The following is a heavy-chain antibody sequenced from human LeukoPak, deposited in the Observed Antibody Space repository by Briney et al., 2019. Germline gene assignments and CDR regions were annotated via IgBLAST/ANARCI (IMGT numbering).Heavy chain of an antibody. J-gene: IGHJ4*02. Sequence: PGGSLRLSCAASGFTFSSYSMNWLRQAPGKGLEWVSSISSSSSYIYYADSVKGRFTISRDNAKNSLYLQMNSLRAEDTAVYYCARSSSGLPVNWGQGTLVTVSS. CDR1: GFTFSSYS. D-gene: IGHD3-10*01. CDR3: ARSSSGLPVN. V-gene: IGHV3-21*01. CDR2: ISSSSSYI.